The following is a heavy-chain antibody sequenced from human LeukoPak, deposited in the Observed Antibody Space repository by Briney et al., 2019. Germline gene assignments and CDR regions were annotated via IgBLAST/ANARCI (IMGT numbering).Heavy chain of an antibody. D-gene: IGHD3-22*01. CDR1: GGSISSGDYY. J-gene: IGHJ5*02. V-gene: IGHV4-30-4*01. CDR2: IYYSGST. CDR3: AREMIVVNVPYNWFDP. Sequence: PSETLSLTCTVSGGSISSGDYYWSWIRQPPGKGLEWIGYIYYSGSTYYNPSLKSRDTISVDTSKNQFSLKLSSVTAADTAVYYCAREMIVVNVPYNWFDPWGQGTLVTVSS.